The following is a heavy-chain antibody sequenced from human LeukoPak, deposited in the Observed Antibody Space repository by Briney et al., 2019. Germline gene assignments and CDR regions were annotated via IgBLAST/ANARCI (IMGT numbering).Heavy chain of an antibody. CDR2: LYTSGST. CDR3: AGGGSPHI. CDR1: GGSVSSGSYF. V-gene: IGHV4-61*02. J-gene: IGHJ3*02. D-gene: IGHD1-26*01. Sequence: SETLSLTCTVSGGSVSSGSYFWTWIRQPVGKSLEWIGRLYTSGSTNYNPPLKSRVTMSLDTSMTQFSLKLKSVTAADTAVYYCAGGGSPHIWGQGTMVTVSS.